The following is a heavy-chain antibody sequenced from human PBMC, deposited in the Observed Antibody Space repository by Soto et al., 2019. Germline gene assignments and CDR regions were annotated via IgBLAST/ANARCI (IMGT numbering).Heavy chain of an antibody. J-gene: IGHJ4*02. D-gene: IGHD6-19*01. CDR2: ISGRGDST. V-gene: IGHV3-23*01. CDR1: GFTFSSYA. Sequence: EVQLLESGGGLVQPGGSLRLSCAVSGFTFSSYAMSWVRQAPGKGLEWVSTISGRGDSTYYADSVKGRFTISRDNSKNMLYLQMNSLRAEDTALYFCAKETYSSGWRTDYWGQGTLVTVSS. CDR3: AKETYSSGWRTDY.